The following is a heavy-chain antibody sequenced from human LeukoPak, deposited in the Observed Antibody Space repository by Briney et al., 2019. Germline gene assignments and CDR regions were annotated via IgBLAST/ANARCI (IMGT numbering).Heavy chain of an antibody. V-gene: IGHV3-30-3*01. CDR2: ISYDGSNK. CDR1: GFTFSSSA. CDR3: ARDPKGGFSYGWGAFDI. D-gene: IGHD5-18*01. Sequence: QPGGSLRLSCAASGFTFSSSAMHRVRQAPGKGLEWVALISYDGSNKYCTDSVKGRFIISRDNSKNTLYVQMNSLRPEDTAVYYCARDPKGGFSYGWGAFDIWGQGTVVTVSS. J-gene: IGHJ3*02.